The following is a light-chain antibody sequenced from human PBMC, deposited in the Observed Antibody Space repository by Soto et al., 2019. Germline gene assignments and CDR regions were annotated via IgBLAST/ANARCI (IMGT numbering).Light chain of an antibody. CDR3: QQYNSYS. V-gene: IGKV1-5*01. CDR2: HAS. Sequence: DIQMTQSPSTLSGSVGDRFTITFRASQTISSWLAWYQQKPGTAPKVLIYHASNLQSGVPSRFSGSGSGTEFTLTISSLQPDDFATYYCQQYNSYSFGQGTKVDIK. CDR1: QTISSW. J-gene: IGKJ1*01.